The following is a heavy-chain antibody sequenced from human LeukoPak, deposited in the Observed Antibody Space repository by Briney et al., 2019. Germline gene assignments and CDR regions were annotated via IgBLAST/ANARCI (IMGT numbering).Heavy chain of an antibody. V-gene: IGHV4-59*01. CDR3: ARDPDALVGANFDY. J-gene: IGHJ4*02. D-gene: IGHD1-26*01. Sequence: PSETLSLTCTVSGGSISTYRWSWIRQSPGKGLEWIGYISYSGSTNYNPSLKSRVTISVDTSKNQFSLKLSSVTAADTAVYYCARDPDALVGANFDYWGQGTLVTVSS. CDR2: ISYSGST. CDR1: GGSISTYR.